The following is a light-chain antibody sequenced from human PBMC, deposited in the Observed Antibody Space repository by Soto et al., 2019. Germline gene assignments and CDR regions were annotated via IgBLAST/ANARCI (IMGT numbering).Light chain of an antibody. J-gene: IGLJ3*02. CDR1: SSDVGGYKY. CDR2: EAT. V-gene: IGLV2-8*01. CDR3: SSYADSNNLL. Sequence: QSALTQPPSASGAPGQSVTISCTGTSSDVGGYKYVSWYQQHPGKAPKLLIYEATQRPSGVPDRFSGSKSGNTASLTVSGLQAEDEADYSCSSYADSNNLLFGGGTKLTVL.